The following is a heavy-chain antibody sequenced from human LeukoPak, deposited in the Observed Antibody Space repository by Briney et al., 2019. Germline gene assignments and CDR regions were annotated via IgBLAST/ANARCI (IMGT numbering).Heavy chain of an antibody. CDR2: MNPNTGNT. CDR3: AIDHYGSGSYPDY. D-gene: IGHD3-10*01. V-gene: IGHV1-8*01. Sequence: ASVKVSCKASGYTFTSHDINWVRQATAQGLEWMGWMNPNTGNTGYAQKFQGRVTMTRDTSIRTAYMELSSLRYEDTALYYCAIDHYGSGSYPDYWGQGTLVTVSS. J-gene: IGHJ4*02. CDR1: GYTFTSHD.